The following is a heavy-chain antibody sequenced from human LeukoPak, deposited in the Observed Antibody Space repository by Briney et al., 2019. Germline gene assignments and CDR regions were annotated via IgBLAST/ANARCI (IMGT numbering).Heavy chain of an antibody. V-gene: IGHV3-48*04. Sequence: GGSLRLSCAASGFTFSSYSVNWVRQAPGKGLEWVSYISSSSSTIYYADSVKGRFTISRDNAKNSLYLQMNSLRAEDTAVYYCARDRVGAGRGDYMDVWGKGTTVTVSS. CDR2: ISSSSSTI. D-gene: IGHD1-26*01. CDR3: ARDRVGAGRGDYMDV. J-gene: IGHJ6*03. CDR1: GFTFSSYS.